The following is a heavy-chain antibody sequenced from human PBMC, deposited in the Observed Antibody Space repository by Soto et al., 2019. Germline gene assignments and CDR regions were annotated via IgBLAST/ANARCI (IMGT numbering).Heavy chain of an antibody. D-gene: IGHD2-15*01. Sequence: PGGSLRLSCAASGFTFSSYGMHWVRQAPGKGLEWVAVIWYDGSNKYYADSVKGRFTISRDNSKNTLYLQMNSLRAEDTAVYYCARDRSNPYCSGGSCYLWNYYYGMDVWGQGTTVTVSS. J-gene: IGHJ6*02. CDR3: ARDRSNPYCSGGSCYLWNYYYGMDV. V-gene: IGHV3-33*01. CDR2: IWYDGSNK. CDR1: GFTFSSYG.